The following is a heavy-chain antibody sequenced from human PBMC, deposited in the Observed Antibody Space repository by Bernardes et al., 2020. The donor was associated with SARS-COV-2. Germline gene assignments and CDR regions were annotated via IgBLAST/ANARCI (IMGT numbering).Heavy chain of an antibody. V-gene: IGHV4-34*01. Sequence: SETLSLTCAAYGGSFSGYSWTWIRQPPGKGLEWIGEINHSGATNYNPSLKSRVTISVDTSKNQFSLKLSSVTAADTAVYYCARGPPGLGALEWLFSNLYYFDYWGQGTLVTVSS. D-gene: IGHD3-3*01. CDR1: GGSFSGYS. J-gene: IGHJ4*02. CDR2: INHSGAT. CDR3: ARGPPGLGALEWLFSNLYYFDY.